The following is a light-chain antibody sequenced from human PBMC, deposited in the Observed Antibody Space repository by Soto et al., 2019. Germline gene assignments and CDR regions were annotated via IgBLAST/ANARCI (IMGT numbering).Light chain of an antibody. J-gene: IGLJ1*01. CDR1: YSDDGGYNH. Sequence: QSVLTQPASVSGSPGQSITISCTGTYSDDGGYNHVSWYQQHPGKAPKLMIYEVSNRPSGVSNRFSGSKSGNTASLTISGLQAEDEADYYCSSYTSSSTYVFGSGTKVTVL. V-gene: IGLV2-14*01. CDR3: SSYTSSSTYV. CDR2: EVS.